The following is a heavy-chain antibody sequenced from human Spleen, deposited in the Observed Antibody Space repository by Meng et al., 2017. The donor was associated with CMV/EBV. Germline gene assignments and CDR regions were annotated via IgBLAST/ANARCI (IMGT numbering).Heavy chain of an antibody. V-gene: IGHV4-39*07. CDR1: GGPIKSHNFN. CDR2: IYDSGSA. CDR3: ARDGDCSGGACYDR. D-gene: IGHD2-15*01. Sequence: SETLSLTCSASGGPIKSHNFNWGWIRHPPGKGLEWIGSIYDSGSAYYNPSLKSRVIMSVDTSKNRFSLKLSSVTAADTAVYYCARDGDCSGGACYDRWGQGTLVTVSS. J-gene: IGHJ4*02.